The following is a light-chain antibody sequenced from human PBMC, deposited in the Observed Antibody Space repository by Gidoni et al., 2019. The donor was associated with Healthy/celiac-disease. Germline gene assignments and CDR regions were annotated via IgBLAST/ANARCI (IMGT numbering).Light chain of an antibody. Sequence: DIQMTQSPSSLSASVGDRVTITCRASQGIRTDLVWYQQKPGKAPKRLIYAASSLQSGVPSRFSGSGSGTEFTLTISSLQPEDFATYYCIQHNSYPWTFGQGTKVEIK. V-gene: IGKV1-17*01. CDR1: QGIRTD. CDR3: IQHNSYPWT. CDR2: AAS. J-gene: IGKJ1*01.